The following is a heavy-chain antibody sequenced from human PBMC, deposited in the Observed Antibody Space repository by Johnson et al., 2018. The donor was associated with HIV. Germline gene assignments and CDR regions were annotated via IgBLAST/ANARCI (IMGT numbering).Heavy chain of an antibody. CDR2: ISWNSDAI. D-gene: IGHD2-8*02. J-gene: IGHJ3*02. V-gene: IGHV3-9*01. Sequence: VQLVESGGGVVQPGRSLRLSCAASGFTFDVYAMHWVRQAPGKGLEWVSGISWNSDAIKYADSVKGRFTISRDNSKNTLYLQMNSLRAEDTAVYYCAKDRNALYWWSDAFDMWGQGTMVTVSS. CDR3: AKDRNALYWWSDAFDM. CDR1: GFTFDVYA.